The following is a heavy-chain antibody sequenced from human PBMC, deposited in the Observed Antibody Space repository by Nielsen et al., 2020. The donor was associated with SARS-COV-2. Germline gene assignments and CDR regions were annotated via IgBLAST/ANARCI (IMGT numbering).Heavy chain of an antibody. V-gene: IGHV3-7*01. CDR1: GFTFSSLW. J-gene: IGHJ6*02. Sequence: GESLKISCAASGFTFSSLWMSWVRQVPGKGLEWVADIKPDGSEKVYVDSVKGRFTISRDNAKNSMSLQMNSLRVEDTAVYYCARELTPLYGMDVWGQGTTVTVSS. CDR2: IKPDGSEK. D-gene: IGHD3-16*01. CDR3: ARELTPLYGMDV.